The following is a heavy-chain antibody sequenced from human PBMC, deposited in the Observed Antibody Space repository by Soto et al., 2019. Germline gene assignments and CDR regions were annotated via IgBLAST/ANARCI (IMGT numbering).Heavy chain of an antibody. Sequence: PSETLFLTCTVSSGSISSTIYSWDWIRQPPGKGLEWIGSIFYSGSTYYNPSLKSRVTISVDTSKNQFSLTLTSVTAADTAVYYCARQCRGVTCHWFVPWGQGTLVTVS. J-gene: IGHJ5*02. D-gene: IGHD3-10*01. CDR3: ARQCRGVTCHWFVP. V-gene: IGHV4-39*01. CDR2: IFYSGST. CDR1: SGSISSTIYS.